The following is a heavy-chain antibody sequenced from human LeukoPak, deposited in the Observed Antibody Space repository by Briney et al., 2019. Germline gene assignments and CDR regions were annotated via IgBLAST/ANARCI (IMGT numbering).Heavy chain of an antibody. D-gene: IGHD2-15*01. CDR1: GFTFSHFW. J-gene: IGHJ4*02. CDR3: AREDGYCSGGDCYSYFDS. V-gene: IGHV3-7*01. Sequence: GGSLRLSCAASGFTFSHFWMSWVRQAPGKGLEWVAYIKKTGSETYYVDSVKGRFTITRDNTRNSLFLQMYSLRAEDTAVYFCAREDGYCSGGDCYSYFDSWGQGTLVTVSS. CDR2: IKKTGSET.